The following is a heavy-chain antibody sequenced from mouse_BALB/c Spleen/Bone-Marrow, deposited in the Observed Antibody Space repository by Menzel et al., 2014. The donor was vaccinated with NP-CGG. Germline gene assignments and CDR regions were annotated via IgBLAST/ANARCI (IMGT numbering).Heavy chain of an antibody. J-gene: IGHJ2*01. CDR1: GYTFTSYW. D-gene: IGHD3-2*02. V-gene: IGHV1-87*01. CDR2: IYPGDGDT. Sequence: QVQLQQSGAELARPGASVKLSCKASGYTFTSYWMQWVKQRPGQGLEWIGAIYPGDGDTRYTQKFKGEATLAADKSSSTAYMQLSSLASEDSAVYYCARGYPSDYWGQGTTLTVSS. CDR3: ARGYPSDY.